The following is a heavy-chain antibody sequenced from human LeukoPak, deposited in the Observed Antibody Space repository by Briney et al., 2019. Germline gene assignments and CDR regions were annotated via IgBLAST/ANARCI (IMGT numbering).Heavy chain of an antibody. CDR1: GGTFSSYA. CDR3: ARGRMAGTYVFDS. D-gene: IGHD6-19*01. Sequence: SVKVSCKASGGTFSSYAISWVRQAPGQGLEWMGGIIPIFGTANYAQKFQGRVTITADESTSTAYMELSSLRSEDTAVYYCARGRMAGTYVFDSWGQGTLVTVSS. V-gene: IGHV1-69*13. CDR2: IIPIFGTA. J-gene: IGHJ4*02.